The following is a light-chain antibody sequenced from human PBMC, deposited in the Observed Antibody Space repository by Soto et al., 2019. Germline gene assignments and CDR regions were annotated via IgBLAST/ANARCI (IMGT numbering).Light chain of an antibody. J-gene: IGLJ2*01. CDR1: SGHRTYA. CDR3: QTWGTDIVV. V-gene: IGLV4-69*01. Sequence: QSVLTQSPSASASLGASVKLTCTLSSGHRTYAIAWHQQQPEKGPRFLMKVNSDGSHSKGDGIPDRFSGSSSGAERYLTISSLQSEDEADYFCQTWGTDIVVFGGGTKLT. CDR2: VNSDGSH.